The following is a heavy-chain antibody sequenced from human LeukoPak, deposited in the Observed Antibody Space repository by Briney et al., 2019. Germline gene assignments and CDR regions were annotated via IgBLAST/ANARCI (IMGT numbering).Heavy chain of an antibody. Sequence: PGGSLRLSCAASGFTFSSYSMNWVRQAPGKGLEWVSSISSSSYIYYADSVKGRFTISRDNAKNSLYLQMNSLRAEDTAVYYCARETYYYGSGSYENAFDIWGQGTMVTVSS. D-gene: IGHD3-10*01. CDR3: ARETYYYGSGSYENAFDI. CDR2: ISSSSYI. V-gene: IGHV3-21*01. J-gene: IGHJ3*02. CDR1: GFTFSSYS.